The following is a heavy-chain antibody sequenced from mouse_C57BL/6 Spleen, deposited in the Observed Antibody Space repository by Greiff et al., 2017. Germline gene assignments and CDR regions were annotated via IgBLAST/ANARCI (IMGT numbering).Heavy chain of an antibody. CDR1: GFTFSSYA. J-gene: IGHJ4*01. CDR3: ARDRSCGSYYAKED. CDR2: ISDGGSYT. V-gene: IGHV5-4*01. Sequence: EVKLVESGGGLVKPGGSLKLSCAASGFTFSSYAMSWVRQTPEERLEWVATISDGGSYTYYPDNVKGRFTISRDNAKNNLYLQMSHLKSEDTAMYYCARDRSCGSYYAKEDWGQGTSVTVAS.